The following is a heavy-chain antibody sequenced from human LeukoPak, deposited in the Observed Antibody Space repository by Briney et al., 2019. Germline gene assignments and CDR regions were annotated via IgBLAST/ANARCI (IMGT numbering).Heavy chain of an antibody. V-gene: IGHV1-24*01. CDR1: GATLSKIS. CDR2: VGHEDGTT. D-gene: IGHD3-22*01. CDR3: ATGAIVFDY. J-gene: IGHJ4*02. Sequence: ASVRVSCKVSGATLSKISIDWVRQADGKGLEWMGSVGHEDGTTIHAQKLQGRFNMTVDTATDTAYMEMSSLMSEDTAIYYCATGAIVFDYWGQGTLVTVSS.